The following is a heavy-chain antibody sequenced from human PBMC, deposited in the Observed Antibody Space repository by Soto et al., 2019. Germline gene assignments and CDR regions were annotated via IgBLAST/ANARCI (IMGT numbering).Heavy chain of an antibody. Sequence: PWGSLRLSCLASGFTFTDHYMDWVRQAPGTGLEWIARTKNKPNNYTTTYAASVKGRFTISRDDSESSLYLQMNNLKTEDTAVYYCAREIRRDYYYYYPLDVWGQGPTVTVSS. CDR1: GFTFTDHY. CDR3: AREIRRDYYYYYPLDV. CDR2: TKNKPNNYTT. V-gene: IGHV3-72*01. J-gene: IGHJ6*02.